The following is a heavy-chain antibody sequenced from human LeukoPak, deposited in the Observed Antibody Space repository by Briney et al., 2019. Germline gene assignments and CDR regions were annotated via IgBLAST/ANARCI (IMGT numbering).Heavy chain of an antibody. CDR1: GFTFSSYG. V-gene: IGHV3-30*02. CDR3: ASSLFRFGELHWFDP. CDR2: IRYDGSNK. J-gene: IGHJ5*02. D-gene: IGHD3-10*01. Sequence: PGGSLRLSCAASGFTFSSYGMHWVRQAPGKGLEWVAFIRYDGSNKYYADSVKGRFTISRDNSKNTLYLHVNSLRPEDTAVYYCASSLFRFGELHWFDPWGQGTLVTVSS.